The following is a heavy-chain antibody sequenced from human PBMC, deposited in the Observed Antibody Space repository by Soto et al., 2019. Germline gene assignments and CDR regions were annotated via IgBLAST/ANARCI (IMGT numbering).Heavy chain of an antibody. CDR3: ARDLSWIFRIIGPIDD. V-gene: IGHV3-30*04. J-gene: IGHJ4*02. CDR1: GFTFSSYA. CDR2: ISYDGSNK. D-gene: IGHD3-3*01. Sequence: QAQLEESGGGVVQPGMSLRLSCAASGFTFSSYAMHWVRQAPGKGLEWVAVISYDGSNKYYADSVKGQFTISRDNSKNTLYLQMNSLRTEDTAVYFCARDLSWIFRIIGPIDDWGQGSLVTVSP.